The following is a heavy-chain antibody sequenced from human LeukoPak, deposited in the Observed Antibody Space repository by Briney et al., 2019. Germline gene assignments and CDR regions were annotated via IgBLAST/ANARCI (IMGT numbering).Heavy chain of an antibody. CDR2: IIPILGIA. Sequence: ASVKVSCKASGGTFSSYAISWVRQAPGQGLEWMGRIIPILGIANYAQKFQGRVTITADKSTSTAYMELSSLRSEDTAVYYCARNPHGNYGWFDPWGQGTLVTVSS. CDR3: ARNPHGNYGWFDP. J-gene: IGHJ5*02. D-gene: IGHD4-17*01. CDR1: GGTFSSYA. V-gene: IGHV1-69*04.